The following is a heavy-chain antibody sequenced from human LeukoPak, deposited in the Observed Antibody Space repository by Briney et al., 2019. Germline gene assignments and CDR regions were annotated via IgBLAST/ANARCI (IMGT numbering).Heavy chain of an antibody. CDR3: ARRATSEHPFDY. CDR2: IYGGGSV. CDR1: GFTVRSNY. V-gene: IGHV3-53*01. Sequence: GGSLRLSCAASGFTVRSNYMSWVRQAPGKGLEWVSIIYGGGSVFYADSVKGRFTISRDNSKNTLYLQMNSLRGEDTAVYYCARRATSEHPFDYWGQGTLVTVPS. J-gene: IGHJ4*02. D-gene: IGHD5-12*01.